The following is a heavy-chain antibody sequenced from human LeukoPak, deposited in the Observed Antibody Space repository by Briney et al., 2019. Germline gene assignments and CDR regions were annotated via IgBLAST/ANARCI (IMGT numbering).Heavy chain of an antibody. CDR3: ARRAKYDFWSGYYFDY. J-gene: IGHJ4*02. CDR2: IYYSGST. Sequence: SETLSLTCTVSGGSISSSSYYWGWIRQPPGKGLEWIGSIYYSGSTYYNPSLKSRVTISVDTSKNPFPLKLSSVTAADTAVYYCARRAKYDFWSGYYFDYWGQGTLVTVSS. V-gene: IGHV4-39*01. D-gene: IGHD3-3*01. CDR1: GGSISSSSYY.